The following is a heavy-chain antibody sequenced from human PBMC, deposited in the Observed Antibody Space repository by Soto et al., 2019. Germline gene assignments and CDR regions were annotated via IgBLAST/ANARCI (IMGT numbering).Heavy chain of an antibody. V-gene: IGHV4-4*02. CDR3: ARVGRGLESTVTTDYFDY. Sequence: KTSETLSLTCAVSGGSISSSNWWSWVRQPPGKGLEWIGEIYHSGSTNYNPSLKSRVTISVDKSKNQFSLKLSSVTAADTAVYYCARVGRGLESTVTTDYFDYWGQGTLVTVSS. CDR1: GGSISSSNW. CDR2: IYHSGST. J-gene: IGHJ4*02. D-gene: IGHD4-17*01.